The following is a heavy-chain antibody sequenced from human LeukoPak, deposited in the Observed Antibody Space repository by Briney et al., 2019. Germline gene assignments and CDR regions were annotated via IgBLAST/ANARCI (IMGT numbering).Heavy chain of an antibody. CDR1: GFTFSFYS. Sequence: GGSPRLSCAASGFTFSFYSMNWVRQAPGKGLEWVAFISSDSRYIYYADSVKGRFTISRDNAKNSLYLQMNSLRAEDTAVYYCATDYAGNSLWYYYGLGVWGQGTTVTVSS. D-gene: IGHD4-23*01. V-gene: IGHV3-21*01. CDR2: ISSDSRYI. CDR3: ATDYAGNSLWYYYGLGV. J-gene: IGHJ6*02.